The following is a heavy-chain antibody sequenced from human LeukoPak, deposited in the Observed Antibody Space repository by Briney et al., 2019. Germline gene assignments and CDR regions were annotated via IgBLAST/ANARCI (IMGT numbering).Heavy chain of an antibody. CDR2: MDPNTGNT. V-gene: IGHV1-8*01. CDR3: TRVFAGDEIGF. J-gene: IGHJ4*02. CDR1: GYTFTTYH. Sequence: GASVKVSCKASGYTFTTYHFNWVRQASGQGLEWMGWMDPNTGNTGYAQKFQGRVTMMRNTSISTAYMELSSLSSEDTAVYFCTRVFAGDEIGFWGQGTQVTVSS. D-gene: IGHD3-3*01.